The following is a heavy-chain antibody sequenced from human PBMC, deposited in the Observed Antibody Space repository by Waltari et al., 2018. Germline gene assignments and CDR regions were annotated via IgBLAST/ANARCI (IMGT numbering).Heavy chain of an antibody. Sequence: QVQLQESGPGLVKPSETLSLTCAVSGYSISSGYYWGWIRQPPGKGLEWIGSIYHSGRTYYHPALKSRVTISVDTSKNQFSLKLSSVTAADTAVYYCASLTHTTWDYWGQGTLVTVSS. V-gene: IGHV4-38-2*01. CDR1: GYSISSGYY. J-gene: IGHJ4*02. CDR2: IYHSGRT. CDR3: ASLTHTTWDY.